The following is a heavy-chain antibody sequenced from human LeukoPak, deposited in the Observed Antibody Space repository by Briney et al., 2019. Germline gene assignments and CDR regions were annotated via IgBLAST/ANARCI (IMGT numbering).Heavy chain of an antibody. CDR3: AASLSPSAFDI. J-gene: IGHJ3*02. Sequence: ASVKVSCKASGFTFTSSAMQWVRQTRGQRLEWMGWTVVGSRNTNYAQKFQERVTITRDMSTSTAYMELSSLRSEDTAVYYCAASLSPSAFDIWGQGTLVTVSS. CDR2: TVVGSRNT. V-gene: IGHV1-58*02. CDR1: GFTFTSSA. D-gene: IGHD3-3*02.